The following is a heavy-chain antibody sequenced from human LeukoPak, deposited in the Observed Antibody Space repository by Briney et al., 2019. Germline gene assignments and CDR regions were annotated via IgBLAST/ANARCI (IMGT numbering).Heavy chain of an antibody. CDR3: ARASGGSGSYYTGWFDP. CDR1: GYTFTSYG. J-gene: IGHJ5*02. Sequence: VSVKVSCKASGYTFTSYGISWVRQAPGQGLEWMGWISAYNGNTNYAQKVQGRVTMTTDTSTSTAYMELSSLRSEDTAVYYCARASGGSGSYYTGWFDPWGQGTLVTVSS. D-gene: IGHD3-10*01. V-gene: IGHV1-18*01. CDR2: ISAYNGNT.